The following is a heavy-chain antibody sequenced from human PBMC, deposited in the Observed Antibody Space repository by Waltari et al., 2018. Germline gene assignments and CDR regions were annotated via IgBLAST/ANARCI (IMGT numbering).Heavy chain of an antibody. D-gene: IGHD3-9*01. CDR2: ISGSGDSV. CDR3: ARDWRRSLEYLDWLLFALDY. J-gene: IGHJ4*02. V-gene: IGHV3-23*01. Sequence: ELQLLDAGGGLVQPGGYLRLSCGASAFTLRSHALIRFRPPPGKGLGWVSAISGSGDSVCYAESVKGRFTVSRDNSKNTLFLEMNSLGAEDTAVYFCARDWRRSLEYLDWLLFALDYWGQGTLVTVSS. CDR1: AFTLRSHA.